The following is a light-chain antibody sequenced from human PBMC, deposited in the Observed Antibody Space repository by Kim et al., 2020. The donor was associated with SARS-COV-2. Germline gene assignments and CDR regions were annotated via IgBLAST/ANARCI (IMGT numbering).Light chain of an antibody. V-gene: IGKV3-20*01. CDR3: QYHSSAAVTYT. Sequence: AKRATPPSRASPSVAVTFLAWYQQKPGHAPSALIYGASNRAAGLPDRFSGSGSGTYFTLTISRLGPEDFAEYYCQYHSSAAVTYTFGRGTRL. CDR2: GAS. J-gene: IGKJ2*01. CDR1: PSVAVTF.